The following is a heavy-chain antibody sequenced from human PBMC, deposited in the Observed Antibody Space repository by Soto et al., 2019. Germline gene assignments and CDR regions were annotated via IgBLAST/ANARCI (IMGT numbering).Heavy chain of an antibody. CDR1: GFTFSSYA. CDR2: ISGSGGST. Sequence: GGSLRLSCAASGFTFSSYAMSWVRQAPGKGLEWVSAISGSGGSTYYADSVKGRFTISRDNSKNTLYLQMNSPRAEDTAVYYCAKVEDNWNYYFDYWGQGTLVTVSS. D-gene: IGHD1-7*01. V-gene: IGHV3-23*01. J-gene: IGHJ4*02. CDR3: AKVEDNWNYYFDY.